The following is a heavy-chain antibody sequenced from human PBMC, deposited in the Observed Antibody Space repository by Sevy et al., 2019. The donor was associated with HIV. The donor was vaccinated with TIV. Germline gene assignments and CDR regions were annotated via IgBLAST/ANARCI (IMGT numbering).Heavy chain of an antibody. CDR2: ISSAGSNK. D-gene: IGHD6-19*01. Sequence: GGSLRLSCAASGLTFSSHAMHWVRQAPGKGLEWVAVISSAGSNKYYADSVKGRLTISRDNPKNTLYLQMNSLRPEDTAVYYCTRDAGYSIAWSPSDYWGQGTLVTVSS. CDR1: GLTFSSHA. J-gene: IGHJ4*02. V-gene: IGHV3-30-3*01. CDR3: TRDAGYSIAWSPSDY.